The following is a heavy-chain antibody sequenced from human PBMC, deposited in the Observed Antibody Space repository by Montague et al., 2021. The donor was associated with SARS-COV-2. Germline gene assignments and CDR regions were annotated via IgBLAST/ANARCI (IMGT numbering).Heavy chain of an antibody. CDR2: IKQDGSEK. CDR1: GFTFSSYW. J-gene: IGHJ4*02. Sequence: SLRLSCAASGFTFSSYWMSLFRQAPGKGLEWVANIKQDGSEKYYVDSVKGRFSISRDNAKNSLYLQMSSLRAEDTAMYYCTRLGWGYSDGLDYWGQGTLVTVSS. V-gene: IGHV3-7*01. CDR3: TRLGWGYSDGLDY. D-gene: IGHD5-18*01.